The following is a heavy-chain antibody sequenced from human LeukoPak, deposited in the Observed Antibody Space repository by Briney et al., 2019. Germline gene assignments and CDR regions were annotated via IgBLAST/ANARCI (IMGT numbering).Heavy chain of an antibody. V-gene: IGHV3-21*01. J-gene: IGHJ4*02. CDR2: IGSTSHFR. CDR1: GFTFSNYS. D-gene: IGHD2-21*02. Sequence: GGSPRLSCAASGFTFSNYSMNWVRQAPGKGLEWVSSIGSTSHFRYYADSLKGRVTISRENAKNLLYLQMSSLRVEDTAVYYCARSCDGDCYSDYWGQGTLVTVSS. CDR3: ARSCDGDCYSDY.